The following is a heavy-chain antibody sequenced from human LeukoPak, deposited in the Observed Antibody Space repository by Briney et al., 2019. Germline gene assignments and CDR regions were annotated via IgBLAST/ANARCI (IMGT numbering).Heavy chain of an antibody. V-gene: IGHV3-20*04. CDR2: INWNGRIT. J-gene: IGHJ6*03. D-gene: IGHD5-18*01. CDR3: ARGSVQLWLRDTYYHMDV. CDR1: GFTFDDYA. Sequence: PGGSLRLSCAASGFTFDDYAMNWVRQVPGRGLEWVSGINWNGRITEYADSVKDRFTISRQNTKNSLYLYMNNLGGEDTALYFCARGSVQLWLRDTYYHMDVWGKGTTVTVSS.